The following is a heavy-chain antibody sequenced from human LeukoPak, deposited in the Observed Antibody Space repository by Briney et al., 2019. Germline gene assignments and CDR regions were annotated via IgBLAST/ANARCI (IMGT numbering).Heavy chain of an antibody. J-gene: IGHJ6*02. CDR2: IYYSGST. V-gene: IGHV4-30-4*01. CDR3: ARDRYYDFWSGYYTGRWGGSNYGMDV. D-gene: IGHD3-3*01. CDR1: GGSISSGDYY. Sequence: PSETLSLTCTVSGGSISSGDYYWSWIRQPPGTGLEWIGYIYYSGSTYYNPSLKSRVTISVDTSKNQFSLKLSSVTAVDTAVYYCARDRYYDFWSGYYTGRWGGSNYGMDVWGQGTTVTVSS.